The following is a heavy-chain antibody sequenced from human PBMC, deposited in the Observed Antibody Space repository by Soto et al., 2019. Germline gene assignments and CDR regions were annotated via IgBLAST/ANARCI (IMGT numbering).Heavy chain of an antibody. CDR2: ISGGGDTT. J-gene: IGHJ4*02. D-gene: IGHD3-10*01. CDR3: AKGRGGSGSLTPDVYF. V-gene: IGHV3-23*01. Sequence: EVQLLESGGGLVQPGGSLRLSCAASGFTFNNYAMTWVRQAPGKGLEWVSAISGGGDTTSYADSVTVRFTVSRDGSKNTLYLQMTSHRAEDTALYSCAKGRGGSGSLTPDVYFWCQGTLVTVSA. CDR1: GFTFNNYA.